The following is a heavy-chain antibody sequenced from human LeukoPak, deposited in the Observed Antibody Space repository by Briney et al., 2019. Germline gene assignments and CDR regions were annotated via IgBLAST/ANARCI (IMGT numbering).Heavy chain of an antibody. D-gene: IGHD1-26*01. CDR1: SGSFSGYF. Sequence: SETLSLTCVVYSGSFSGYFWSWIRQPPGKGLEWIGEINRSGSTNYNPSLKSRVTISVDTSKNQFSLKLSSVTAADTAVYYCARGIVGPTYFDYWGQGTLVTVSS. J-gene: IGHJ4*02. CDR2: INRSGST. CDR3: ARGIVGPTYFDY. V-gene: IGHV4-34*01.